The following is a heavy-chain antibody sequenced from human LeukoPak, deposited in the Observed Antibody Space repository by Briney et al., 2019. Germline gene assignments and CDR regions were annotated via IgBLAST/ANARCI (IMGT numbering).Heavy chain of an antibody. J-gene: IGHJ4*02. D-gene: IGHD5-18*01. CDR2: IIPIFGTA. V-gene: IGHV1-69*13. CDR3: ATTRGYSYGYYFDY. Sequence: SVKVSCKASGGTFSSYATSWVRQAPGQGLEWMGGIIPIFGTANYAQKFQGRVTITADESTSTAYMELSSLRSEDTAVYYCATTRGYSYGYYFDYWGQGTLVTVSS. CDR1: GGTFSSYA.